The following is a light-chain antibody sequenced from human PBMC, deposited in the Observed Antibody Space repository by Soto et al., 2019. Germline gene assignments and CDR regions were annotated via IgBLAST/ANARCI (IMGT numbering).Light chain of an antibody. CDR2: GAS. Sequence: EIVLTQSPGTLSLSPGERATLSCRASQSVSSSYLAGYQQRPGQAPRLLIYGASNRATGIPDRFSGSGSGTDFTLTISRLEPEDFAVYFCQQYGNSPLTFGGGTKVVIK. CDR3: QQYGNSPLT. J-gene: IGKJ4*01. V-gene: IGKV3-20*01. CDR1: QSVSSSY.